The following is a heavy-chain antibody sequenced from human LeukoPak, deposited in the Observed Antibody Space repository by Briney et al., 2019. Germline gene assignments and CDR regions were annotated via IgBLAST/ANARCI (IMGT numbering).Heavy chain of an antibody. J-gene: IGHJ4*02. CDR3: ARRFGSSWRGYFDY. CDR2: FNPEDGET. V-gene: IGHV1-24*01. D-gene: IGHD6-13*01. Sequence: GASVKVSCKVSGYTLAELSIHWVRQAPGKGLEWVGGFNPEDGETIYAQSLQGRVTMTEDTPTDTAYMELSSLRSDDTAVYYCARRFGSSWRGYFDYWGQGTLVTVSS. CDR1: GYTLAELS.